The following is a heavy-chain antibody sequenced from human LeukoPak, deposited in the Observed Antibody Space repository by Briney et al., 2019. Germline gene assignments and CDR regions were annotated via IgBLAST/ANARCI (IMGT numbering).Heavy chain of an antibody. Sequence: GASVKVSCKASGYTYTSYGISWVRQAPGQGLEWMGWISAYNGNTNYAQKLQGRVTMTTDTSTSTAYMELRSLRSDDTAVYYCARGVVPAAMGYYFDYWGQGTLVTVSS. D-gene: IGHD2-2*01. CDR3: ARGVVPAAMGYYFDY. V-gene: IGHV1-18*01. CDR2: ISAYNGNT. CDR1: GYTYTSYG. J-gene: IGHJ4*02.